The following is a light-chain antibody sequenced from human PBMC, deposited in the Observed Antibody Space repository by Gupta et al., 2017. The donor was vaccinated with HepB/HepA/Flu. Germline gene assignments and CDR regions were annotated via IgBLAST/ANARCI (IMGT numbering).Light chain of an antibody. CDR1: QSVSSY. CDR2: DSS. V-gene: IGKV3-11*01. CDR3: QWRSNWPL. J-gene: IGKJ4*01. Sequence: EIVSTQSPATLSVSPGERATLSCRASQSVSSYLAWYQQKPGQAPRLLIYDSSNRAPCIPARFSGSWSGTDFTLTISSLDPDDFAVSYCQWRSNWPLFGGGTKVEI.